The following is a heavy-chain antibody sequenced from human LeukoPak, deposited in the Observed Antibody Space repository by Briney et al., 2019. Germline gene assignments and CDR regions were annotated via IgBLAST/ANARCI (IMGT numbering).Heavy chain of an antibody. CDR2: INPNSGGT. CDR1: GYTFTGYY. Sequence: ASVKVSCRASGYTFTGYYMHWVRQAPGQGLEWMGWINPNSGGTNYAQKFQGRVTMTKDTSISSAYMELNRLRSDDTAVYYCARGDYYGSQLDAFDIWGQGTMVTVSS. D-gene: IGHD3-10*01. V-gene: IGHV1-2*02. CDR3: ARGDYYGSQLDAFDI. J-gene: IGHJ3*02.